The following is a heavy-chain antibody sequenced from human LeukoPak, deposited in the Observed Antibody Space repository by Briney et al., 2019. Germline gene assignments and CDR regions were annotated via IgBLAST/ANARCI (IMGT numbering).Heavy chain of an antibody. CDR1: GFTFSSYS. CDR3: ARDRPSVVVPAAIYYYYMDV. J-gene: IGHJ6*03. V-gene: IGHV3-21*01. D-gene: IGHD2-2*01. CDR2: ISSSSSYI. Sequence: GGSLRLSCAASGFTFSSYSMNWVRQAPGKGLEWVSSISSSSSYIYYADSVKGRFTISRDNAKNSLYLQMNSLRAEDTAVYYCARDRPSVVVPAAIYYYYMDVWGKGTTVTVSS.